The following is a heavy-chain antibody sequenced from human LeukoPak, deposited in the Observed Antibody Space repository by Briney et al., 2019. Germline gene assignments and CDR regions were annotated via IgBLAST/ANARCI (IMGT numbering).Heavy chain of an antibody. Sequence: GGSLRLSCAASGFTFSSYSMNWVRQAPGKGLEWVSSISSSSSYIYYADSLKGRFTISRDNAKNSLYLQMNSLRVEDTAVYYCAKGGDSGTWYGEHYWGQGTLVTVSS. CDR1: GFTFSSYS. CDR3: AKGGDSGTWYGEHY. J-gene: IGHJ4*02. CDR2: ISSSSSYI. V-gene: IGHV3-21*01. D-gene: IGHD6-13*01.